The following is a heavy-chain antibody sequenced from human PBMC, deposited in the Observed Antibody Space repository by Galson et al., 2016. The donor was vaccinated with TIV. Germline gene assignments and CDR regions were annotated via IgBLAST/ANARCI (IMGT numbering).Heavy chain of an antibody. CDR2: INPNSGGT. V-gene: IGHV1-2*02. Sequence: SVKVSCKASGYTFTDYYMHWVRQAPGQGLEWMGRINPNSGGTNYVQKFQGRVTMTRDTSISTAYMELSRLRSDDSAVYYCARFDYYYDRRANYWGQGTLVTVSS. D-gene: IGHD3-22*01. CDR3: ARFDYYYDRRANY. CDR1: GYTFTDYY. J-gene: IGHJ4*02.